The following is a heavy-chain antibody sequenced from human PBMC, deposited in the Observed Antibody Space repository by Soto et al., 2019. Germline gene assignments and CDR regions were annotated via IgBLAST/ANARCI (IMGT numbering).Heavy chain of an antibody. Sequence: EVQVVESGGGLVQPGGSLRLSCAASGFTVGTNYMTWVRQAPGKGLEWVSVIYAGGSRYYADSVKGRFTISRDISKNTQYLQMDSLSAEDPAVYYCARVPFGGNWFDPWGQGTLVTVSS. CDR3: ARVPFGGNWFDP. CDR1: GFTVGTNY. V-gene: IGHV3-66*01. D-gene: IGHD3-10*01. CDR2: IYAGGSR. J-gene: IGHJ5*02.